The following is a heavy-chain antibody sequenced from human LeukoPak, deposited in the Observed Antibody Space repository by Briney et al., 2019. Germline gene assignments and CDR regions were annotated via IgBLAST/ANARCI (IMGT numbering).Heavy chain of an antibody. J-gene: IGHJ4*02. CDR2: FDPEDGET. Sequence: ASVKVSCKVSGYTLTELSMHWVRQAPGKGLEWMGGFDPEDGETIYAQKFQGRVTMTEDTSTDTAYMELSSLRSEDTAVCYCATKDDILTGYSFDYWGQGTLVTVSS. D-gene: IGHD3-9*01. CDR3: ATKDDILTGYSFDY. V-gene: IGHV1-24*01. CDR1: GYTLTELS.